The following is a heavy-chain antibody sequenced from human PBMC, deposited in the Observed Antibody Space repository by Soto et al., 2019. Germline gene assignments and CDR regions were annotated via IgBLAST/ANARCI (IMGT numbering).Heavy chain of an antibody. J-gene: IGHJ4*02. CDR2: ISYDGSNE. Sequence: QVQLVESGGGVVQPGRSLRLSCAASGFTFSSYDMHWVRQAPGKGLEWVAFISYDGSNEYYADSVKGRFTISRDNSKNTLYLQMNSLRAEDTAVYYCAKAKYCSGGNCYYYFDYWGQGTLVTLSS. D-gene: IGHD2-15*01. CDR3: AKAKYCSGGNCYYYFDY. CDR1: GFTFSSYD. V-gene: IGHV3-30*18.